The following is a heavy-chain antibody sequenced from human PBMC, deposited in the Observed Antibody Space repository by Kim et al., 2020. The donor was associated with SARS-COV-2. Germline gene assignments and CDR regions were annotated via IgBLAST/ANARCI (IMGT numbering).Heavy chain of an antibody. CDR2: ISYDGSNK. CDR3: AREKGIDDILTGEENWFDP. J-gene: IGHJ5*02. CDR1: GFTFSSYA. D-gene: IGHD3-9*01. V-gene: IGHV3-30*04. Sequence: GGSLRLSCAASGFTFSSYAMHWVRQAPGKGLEWVAVISYDGSNKYYADSVKGRFTISRDNSKNTLYLQMNSLRAEDTAVYYCAREKGIDDILTGEENWFDPWGQGTLVTVSS.